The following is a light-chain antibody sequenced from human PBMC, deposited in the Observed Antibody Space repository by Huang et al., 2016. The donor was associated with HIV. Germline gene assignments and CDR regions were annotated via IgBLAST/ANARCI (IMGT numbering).Light chain of an antibody. J-gene: IGKJ2*01. V-gene: IGKV3D-15*01. CDR3: QQYNNWPPVT. CDR1: QSVSSN. CDR2: GAS. Sequence: EVVMTQSPATLSVSPGERATLSCRASQSVSSNLAWYQQKPGQAPRLFIYGASTRATGIPARFSGSGSGTEFTLTISSLQSEDFAVYYCQQYNNWPPVTFGQGTKLEIK.